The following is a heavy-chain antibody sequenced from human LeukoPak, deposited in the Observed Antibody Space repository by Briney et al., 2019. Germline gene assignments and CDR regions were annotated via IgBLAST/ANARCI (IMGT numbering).Heavy chain of an antibody. CDR1: GFTVNSND. D-gene: IGHD3-10*01. V-gene: IGHV3-66*01. J-gene: IGHJ4*02. Sequence: GGSLRLSCTVSGFTVNSNDMNWVRQAPGKGLEWVSLIYISGVTKYADSVQGRFTLSRDNSKNTLYLQMNSLRAEDTAVYYCAQRSPSYWGQGTLVTVCS. CDR3: AQRSPSY. CDR2: IYISGVT.